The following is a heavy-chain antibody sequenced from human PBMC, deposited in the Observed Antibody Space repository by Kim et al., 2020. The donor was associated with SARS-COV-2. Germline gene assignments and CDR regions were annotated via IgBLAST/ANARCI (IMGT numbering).Heavy chain of an antibody. CDR2: IWFDGSDK. V-gene: IGHV3-33*08. D-gene: IGHD2-2*01. Sequence: GGSLRLSCVASGFTFSSFCMNWVRPAPGKGLEWVAVIWFDGSDKFYADSVKGRVTHSRDNSKNTLYPQMNSLRAGDPAVYYRERDLSGCSTSSSAFAVWG. CDR1: GFTFSSFC. CDR3: ERDLSGCSTSSSAFAV. J-gene: IGHJ3*01.